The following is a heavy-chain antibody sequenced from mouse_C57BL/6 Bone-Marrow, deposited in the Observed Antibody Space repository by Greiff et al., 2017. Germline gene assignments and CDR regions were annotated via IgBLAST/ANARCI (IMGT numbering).Heavy chain of an antibody. D-gene: IGHD3-1*01. V-gene: IGHV1-50*01. CDR3: ARSRATYAMDS. Sequence: QVQLQQSGAELVKPGASVKLSCKASGYTFTSYWMQWVKQRPGQGLEWIGEIDPSDSYTNYNQKFKGKATLTVDTSSSTAYMQLSSLTSEDSAVYYCARSRATYAMDSWRQGTSVTVSS. CDR2: IDPSDSYT. CDR1: GYTFTSYW. J-gene: IGHJ4*01.